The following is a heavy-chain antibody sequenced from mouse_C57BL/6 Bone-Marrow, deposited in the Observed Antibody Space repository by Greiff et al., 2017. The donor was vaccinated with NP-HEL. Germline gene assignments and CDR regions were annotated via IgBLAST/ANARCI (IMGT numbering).Heavy chain of an antibody. CDR1: GFTFSDYY. Sequence: EVQVVESGGGLVQPGGSLKLSCAASGFTFSDYYMYWVRQTPEKRLEWVAYISNGGGSTYYPDTVKGRFTISRDNAKNTLYLQMSRLKSEDTAMYYCARRACPSMDDWGQGTSVTVSS. V-gene: IGHV5-12*01. J-gene: IGHJ4*01. CDR2: ISNGGGST. CDR3: ARRACPSMDD.